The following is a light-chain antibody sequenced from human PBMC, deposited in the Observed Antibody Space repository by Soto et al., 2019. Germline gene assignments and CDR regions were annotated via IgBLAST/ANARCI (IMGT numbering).Light chain of an antibody. V-gene: IGKV1-5*01. CDR3: QHYNSSPA. Sequence: DIQMTQSPSTLSASVGDRVAITCRASQSISNWLAWYQQKPGKAPKLLIYDASNLESGVPSRFSGSGSGTDFTLTISSLQPDDFATYYCQHYNSSPAFGQGTKVDIK. CDR2: DAS. J-gene: IGKJ1*01. CDR1: QSISNW.